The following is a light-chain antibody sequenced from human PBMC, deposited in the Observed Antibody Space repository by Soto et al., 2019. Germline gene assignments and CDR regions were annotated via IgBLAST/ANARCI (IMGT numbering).Light chain of an antibody. CDR3: AVWDDSLNGVV. Sequence: QSAVTQPPSASVTPGQRVTISCSGSSSNIGGNTVNWYQQLPGTAPKLLIYNNNQRPSGVPDRFSGSKSGTSASLAISGLQSEDEADYYCAVWDDSLNGVVFGGGTKLTVL. CDR2: NNN. CDR1: SSNIGGNT. V-gene: IGLV1-44*01. J-gene: IGLJ2*01.